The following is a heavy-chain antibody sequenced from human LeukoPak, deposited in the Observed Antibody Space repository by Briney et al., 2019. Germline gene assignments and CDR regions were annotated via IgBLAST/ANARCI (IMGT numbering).Heavy chain of an antibody. CDR2: IYYSGST. V-gene: IGHV4-59*08. D-gene: IGHD5-12*01. J-gene: IGHJ3*02. CDR3: ARLVEIYPLRNYDAFDI. CDR1: GGSISSYY. Sequence: SETLSLTCTVSGGSISSYYWSWIRQPPGKGLEWIGYIYYSGSTNYNPSLKSRVTISVDTSKNQFSLKLSSVTAADTAVYYCARLVEIYPLRNYDAFDIWGQGTMVTVSS.